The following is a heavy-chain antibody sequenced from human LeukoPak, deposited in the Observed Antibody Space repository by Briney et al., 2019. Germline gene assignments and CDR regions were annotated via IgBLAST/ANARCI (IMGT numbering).Heavy chain of an antibody. CDR1: GFTVSSNY. J-gene: IGHJ6*02. Sequence: PGGSLRLSCAASGFTVSSNYMSWVRQAPGKGLEWVSVIYSGGSTYYADSVKGRFTSSRHNSKNTLYLQMNSLRAEDTAVYYCARTGTGTTLSYYYYGMDVWGQGTTVTVSS. CDR2: IYSGGST. D-gene: IGHD1-1*01. V-gene: IGHV3-53*04. CDR3: ARTGTGTTLSYYYYGMDV.